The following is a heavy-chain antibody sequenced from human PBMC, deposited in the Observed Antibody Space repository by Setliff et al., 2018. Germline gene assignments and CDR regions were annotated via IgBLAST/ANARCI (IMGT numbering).Heavy chain of an antibody. CDR2: INHSGTT. D-gene: IGHD3-3*01. CDR3: RFWSGYYKNDY. Sequence: SETLSLTCAVYGGSFSTCFWSWIRQPPGRGLDWIGEINHSGTTNYDPSLEGRISLSVDTSKRQFSLKLTSVTAADMAVYYCRFWSGYYKNDYWAQGTLVTVSS. CDR1: GGSFSTCF. J-gene: IGHJ4*02. V-gene: IGHV4-34*01.